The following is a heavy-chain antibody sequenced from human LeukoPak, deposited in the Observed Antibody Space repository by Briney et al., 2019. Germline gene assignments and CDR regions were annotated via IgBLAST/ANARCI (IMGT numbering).Heavy chain of an antibody. CDR3: ARSRYYDFWSGYLDY. CDR1: GGSFSGYY. Sequence: SETLSLTCAVYGGSFSGYYWSWIRQPPGKGLEWIGEINHSGSTNYNPSLKGRVTISVDTSKNQFSLKLSSVTAADTAVYYCARSRYYDFWSGYLDYWGQGTLVTVSS. V-gene: IGHV4-34*01. D-gene: IGHD3-3*01. J-gene: IGHJ4*02. CDR2: INHSGST.